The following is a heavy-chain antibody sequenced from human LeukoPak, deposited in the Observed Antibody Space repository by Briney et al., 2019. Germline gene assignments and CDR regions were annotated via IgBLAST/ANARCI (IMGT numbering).Heavy chain of an antibody. CDR1: GYTFTSYY. V-gene: IGHV1-46*01. J-gene: IGHJ4*02. Sequence: ASVKVSCKASGYTFTSYYMHWVRQAPGQGLEWMGKINPSGGSTSYAQKFQGRVTMTRDTSTSTVYMELSSLRSEDTAVYHCARGLRPTGIFDYWGQGTLVTVSS. D-gene: IGHD5-18*01. CDR3: ARGLRPTGIFDY. CDR2: INPSGGST.